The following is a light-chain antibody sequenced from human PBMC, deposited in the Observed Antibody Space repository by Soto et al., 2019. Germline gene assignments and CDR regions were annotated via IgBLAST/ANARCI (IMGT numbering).Light chain of an antibody. Sequence: DIQMTQSPSSLSAFVGDRVTFTCRASQGIANYLAWYQQKPGKVPKLLIYGASTLQSGVPSRFSGSGSGTDLTLTISSLQPEDVATYYCQQYHSPPFTFGPGTKLDIK. CDR3: QQYHSPPFT. V-gene: IGKV1-27*01. CDR2: GAS. CDR1: QGIANY. J-gene: IGKJ3*01.